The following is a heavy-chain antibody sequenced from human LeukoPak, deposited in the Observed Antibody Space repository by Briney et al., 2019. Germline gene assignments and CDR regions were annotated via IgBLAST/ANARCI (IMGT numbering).Heavy chain of an antibody. CDR3: ATDLLRIFGVVAFDY. J-gene: IGHJ4*02. V-gene: IGHV1-24*01. CDR2: FDPEDGET. CDR1: GYTLTELS. D-gene: IGHD3-3*01. Sequence: GASVKVSCKVSGYTLTELSMHWVRQAPGKGLEWMGGFDPEDGETIYARKFQGRVTMTEDTSTDTAYMELSSLRSEDTAVYYCATDLLRIFGVVAFDYWGQGTLVTVSS.